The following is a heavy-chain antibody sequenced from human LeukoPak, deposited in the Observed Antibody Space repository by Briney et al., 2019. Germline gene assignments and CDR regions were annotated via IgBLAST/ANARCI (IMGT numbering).Heavy chain of an antibody. V-gene: IGHV1-8*01. D-gene: IGHD6-19*01. CDR2: MNPNSGNT. J-gene: IGHJ4*02. CDR1: GYTFTSYD. CDR3: ARGPYRQWLAQTTTLGDY. Sequence: GASVKVSCKASGYTFTSYDINWVRQATGQGLEWMGWMNPNSGNTGYAQKFQGRVTMTRNTSISTAYMELSSLRSEDTAVYYCARGPYRQWLAQTTTLGDYWGQGTLVTVSS.